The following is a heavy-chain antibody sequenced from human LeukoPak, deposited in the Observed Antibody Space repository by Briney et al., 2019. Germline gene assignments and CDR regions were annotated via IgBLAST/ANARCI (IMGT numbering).Heavy chain of an antibody. CDR2: ISNYGGTT. CDR3: ARDQINSSGNKPPFDY. D-gene: IGHD1-26*01. V-gene: IGHV3-48*03. CDR1: GFTFSSKA. Sequence: GGSLRLSCAASGFTFSSKAMNWVRQAPGKGLEWVSAISNYGGTTLYADSVRGRFIISRDNAKNSLYLQMNSLRAEDTAVYYCARDQINSSGNKPPFDYWGRGTLVTVSS. J-gene: IGHJ4*02.